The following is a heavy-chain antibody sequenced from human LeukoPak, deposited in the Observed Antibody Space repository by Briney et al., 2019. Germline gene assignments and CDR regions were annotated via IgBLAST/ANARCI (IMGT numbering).Heavy chain of an antibody. D-gene: IGHD3-22*01. CDR2: INHSGST. CDR1: GGSFSGYY. CDR3: ARGLGSGYYYGDSNWFDP. J-gene: IGHJ5*02. Sequence: SETLSLTCAVYGGSFSGYYWSWIRQPPGKGLEWVGEINHSGSTNYNPSLKSRVTISVDTSKNQFSLKLSSVTAADTAVYYCARGLGSGYYYGDSNWFDPWGQGTLVTVSS. V-gene: IGHV4-34*01.